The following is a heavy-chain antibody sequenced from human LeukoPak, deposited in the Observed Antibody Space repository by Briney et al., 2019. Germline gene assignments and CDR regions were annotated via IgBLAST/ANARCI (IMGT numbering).Heavy chain of an antibody. Sequence: SQTLSLTCTVAGGSISSYYWSWIRQPAGKGLEGIGRIYTSGSTNYNPSLKSRVTMSADTSKIQFFLKLSSVTAADTAVYYCARERTGVIPNTALGFDYWGQGTLVTVSS. CDR2: IYTSGST. J-gene: IGHJ4*02. D-gene: IGHD3-10*01. CDR1: GGSISSYY. CDR3: ARERTGVIPNTALGFDY. V-gene: IGHV4-4*07.